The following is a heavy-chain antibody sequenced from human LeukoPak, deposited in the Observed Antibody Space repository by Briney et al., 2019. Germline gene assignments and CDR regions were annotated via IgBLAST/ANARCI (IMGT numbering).Heavy chain of an antibody. CDR2: IYPGDSDT. D-gene: IGHD3-3*01. V-gene: IGHV5-51*01. J-gene: IGHJ4*02. CDR3: ARLIDFRLDY. Sequence: GESLKISCKGSGYSFTNYWIGWVRQLPGKGLEWMGIIYPGDSDTRYSPSFQGQVTISADKSINSAYLQWSSLKASDTAIYYCARLIDFRLDYWGQGTLVTVSS. CDR1: GYSFTNYW.